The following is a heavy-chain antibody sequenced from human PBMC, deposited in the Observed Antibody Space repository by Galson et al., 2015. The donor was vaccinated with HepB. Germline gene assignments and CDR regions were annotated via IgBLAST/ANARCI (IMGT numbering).Heavy chain of an antibody. D-gene: IGHD3-10*01. J-gene: IGHJ4*02. CDR1: GFTFDDYA. CDR3: ARAPGWFGELLYIDY. V-gene: IGHV3-9*01. Sequence: SLRLSCAASGFTFDDYAMHWVRQAPGKGLEWVSGISWNSGSIGYADSVKGRFTISRDNAKNSLYLQMNSLRAEDTALYYCARAPGWFGELLYIDYWGPGTLVTVSS. CDR2: ISWNSGSI.